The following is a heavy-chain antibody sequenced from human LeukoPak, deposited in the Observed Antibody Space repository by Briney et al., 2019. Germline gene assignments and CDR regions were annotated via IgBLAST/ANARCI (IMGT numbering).Heavy chain of an antibody. CDR2: IYSSGST. J-gene: IGHJ4*02. V-gene: IGHV3-53*01. CDR1: GFIVSDSY. D-gene: IGHD1-26*01. Sequence: PGGSLRLSCAGSGFIVSDSYTSWVRQGPGKGLEWVSAIYSSGSTDYADSVRGRFTIARDTSKNMVYLQMNSLTAEDTAIYYCARGPGSSGGYYVGDFWGQGTLVTVSS. CDR3: ARGPGSSGGYYVGDF.